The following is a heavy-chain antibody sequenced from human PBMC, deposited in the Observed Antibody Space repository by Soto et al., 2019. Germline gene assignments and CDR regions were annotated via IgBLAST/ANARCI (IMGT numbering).Heavy chain of an antibody. V-gene: IGHV3-74*01. CDR2: TNNDGSNT. J-gene: IGHJ3*02. D-gene: IGHD4-17*01. CDR3: TRGGDSASFDI. Sequence: EVQLVESGGGLVQPGGSLRLSCAASGFTFSEYWMNWVRQAPGKGLVWVSRTNNDGSNTIYADSVEGRLTISRDNAKNTVDLQMNSLRVEDTAVYYCTRGGDSASFDIWGQGTTVTVSS. CDR1: GFTFSEYW.